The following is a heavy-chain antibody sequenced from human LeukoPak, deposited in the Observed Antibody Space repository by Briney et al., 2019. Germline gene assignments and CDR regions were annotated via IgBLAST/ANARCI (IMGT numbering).Heavy chain of an antibody. D-gene: IGHD3-3*01. CDR3: ARDQSRAYDFWGAYSPAGD. V-gene: IGHV1-18*01. CDR2: ISAYNGNT. J-gene: IGHJ4*02. Sequence: GASVKVSCKASGYTFTSYGISWVRQAPGQGLEWMGWISAYNGNTNYAQKLQGRVTMTTDTSTSTAYMELRSLRSDDTAVYYCARDQSRAYDFWGAYSPAGDWGQGTLVTVSS. CDR1: GYTFTSYG.